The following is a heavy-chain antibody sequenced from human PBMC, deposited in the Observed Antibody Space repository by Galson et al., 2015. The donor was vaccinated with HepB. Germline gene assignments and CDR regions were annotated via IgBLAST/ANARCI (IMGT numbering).Heavy chain of an antibody. CDR3: AKDPDCGGDCYVVRDY. CDR2: SSGSGGST. CDR1: GFTFSSYA. V-gene: IGHV3-23*01. Sequence: SLRLSCAASGFTFSSYAMSWVRQAPGKGLEWVSASSGSGGSTYYADSVKGRFTISRDNSKDTLYLQMNSLRAEDTAVYYCAKDPDCGGDCYVVRDYWGQGTLVTVSS. D-gene: IGHD2-21*02. J-gene: IGHJ4*02.